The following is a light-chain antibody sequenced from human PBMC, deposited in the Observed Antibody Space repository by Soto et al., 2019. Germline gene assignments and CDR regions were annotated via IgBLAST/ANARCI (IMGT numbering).Light chain of an antibody. V-gene: IGLV2-8*01. J-gene: IGLJ1*01. Sequence: QSVLTQPPSASGSPGQSVAISCTGTSSDVGGYNYVSWYQQHPGKAPKLMIYEVNKRPSGVPDRFSGSKSGTSGSLAISGLQSEDEADYYCATWDDSLNAYVFGTGTKLTVL. CDR3: ATWDDSLNAYV. CDR1: SSDVGGYNY. CDR2: EVN.